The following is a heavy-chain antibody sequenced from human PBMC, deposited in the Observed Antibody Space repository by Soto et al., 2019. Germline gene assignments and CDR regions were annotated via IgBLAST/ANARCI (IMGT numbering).Heavy chain of an antibody. D-gene: IGHD3-10*01. Sequence: QLLQSGGGLVHPGGSLTLSCAASGFTFGTTDMSWVRQAPGEGLEWVSTMDGSGGITYYADYPKGRFTISRDNSTNTVYLQMNSLRGDDTALYYCVKNSGWFNTWGQGALVTVSS. CDR2: MDGSGGIT. CDR1: GFTFGTTD. V-gene: IGHV3-23*01. J-gene: IGHJ5*02. CDR3: VKNSGWFNT.